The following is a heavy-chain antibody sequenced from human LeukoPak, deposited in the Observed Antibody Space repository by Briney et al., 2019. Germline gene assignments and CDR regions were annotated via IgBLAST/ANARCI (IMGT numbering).Heavy chain of an antibody. Sequence: SETLSLTCAVSGYSISSGYYWGWIRQPPGKGLEWIGSIYYSGGTYYNPSLKSRVTISVDTSKNQFSLKVSSVTAADTAVYYCARSYGSGSSAGYWGQGTLVTVSS. J-gene: IGHJ4*02. CDR3: ARSYGSGSSAGY. CDR1: GYSISSGYY. CDR2: IYYSGGT. V-gene: IGHV4-38-2*01. D-gene: IGHD3-10*01.